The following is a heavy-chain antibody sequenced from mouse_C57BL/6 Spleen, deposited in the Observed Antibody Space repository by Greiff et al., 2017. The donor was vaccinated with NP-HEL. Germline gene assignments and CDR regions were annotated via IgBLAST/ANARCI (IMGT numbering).Heavy chain of an antibody. D-gene: IGHD1-1*01. J-gene: IGHJ2*01. CDR1: GFNITDYY. CDR2: IDPEDGEP. Sequence: VQLQQSGAELVKPGASVKLSCTASGFNITDYYMHWVKQRTEQGLEWIGRIDPEDGEPQSAPKFQGKATITADTSSNTAYLQLSSLTSEDTAVYYCARSNYYGNSPYYFDYWGQGTTLTVSS. V-gene: IGHV14-2*01. CDR3: ARSNYYGNSPYYFDY.